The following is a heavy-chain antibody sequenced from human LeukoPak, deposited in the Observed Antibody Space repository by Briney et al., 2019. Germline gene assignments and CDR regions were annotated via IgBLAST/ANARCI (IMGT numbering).Heavy chain of an antibody. CDR1: GFTFGSYW. J-gene: IGHJ6*04. CDR3: AREPRIDYYGSGSHYYYYGMDV. Sequence: PGGSLRLSCTASGFTFGSYWMHWVRQVPGKGLVWVSRINSDGSNTIYADSVKGRFTISRDNAKNTLYMEMNSLRAEDTAVYYCAREPRIDYYGSGSHYYYYGMDVWGKGTTVTVSS. V-gene: IGHV3-74*01. D-gene: IGHD3-10*01. CDR2: INSDGSNT.